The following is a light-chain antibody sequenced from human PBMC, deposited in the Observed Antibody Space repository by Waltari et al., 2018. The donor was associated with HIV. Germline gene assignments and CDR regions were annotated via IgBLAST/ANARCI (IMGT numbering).Light chain of an antibody. Sequence: QSVLTQPPSASGTPGQRVTISCSGSFSNFGSNAVSWYKHLPGAAPKLLIYNYNQRPSGVPDRFSGSRSGTSASLAISGLQSEDEADYYCASWDDTVHGWVFGGGTRLTVL. CDR2: NYN. CDR1: FSNFGSNA. J-gene: IGLJ3*02. CDR3: ASWDDTVHGWV. V-gene: IGLV1-44*01.